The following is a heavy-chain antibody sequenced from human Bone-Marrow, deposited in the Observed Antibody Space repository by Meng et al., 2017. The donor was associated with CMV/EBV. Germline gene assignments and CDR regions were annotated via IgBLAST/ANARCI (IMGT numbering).Heavy chain of an antibody. Sequence: ASVKVSCKASGYTFTSYDINWVRQATGQGLEWMGWMNPNSGNTGYAQKFQGRVTITRNTSISTAYMELSSLRSEDTAVYYCARNGAYGGNDAFDIWSQGTMVTVSS. D-gene: IGHD4-23*01. J-gene: IGHJ3*02. CDR2: MNPNSGNT. V-gene: IGHV1-8*03. CDR1: GYTFTSYD. CDR3: ARNGAYGGNDAFDI.